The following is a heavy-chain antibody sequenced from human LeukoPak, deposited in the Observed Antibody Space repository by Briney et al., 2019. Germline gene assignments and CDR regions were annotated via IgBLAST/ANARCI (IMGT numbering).Heavy chain of an antibody. J-gene: IGHJ3*02. Sequence: ASVKVSCKASGYTFTSYDINWVRQATGQGLEWMGWMNPNSGNTGYAQKFQGRVTMTRNTSISTAYMELSSLRSEDTAVYYCARPYDSSGYYYSDAFDIWGKGTMVTVSS. CDR1: GYTFTSYD. V-gene: IGHV1-8*01. D-gene: IGHD3-22*01. CDR3: ARPYDSSGYYYSDAFDI. CDR2: MNPNSGNT.